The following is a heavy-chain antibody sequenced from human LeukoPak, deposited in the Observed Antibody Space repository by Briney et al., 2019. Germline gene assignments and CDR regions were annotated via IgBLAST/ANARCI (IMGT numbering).Heavy chain of an antibody. CDR3: ARTNYCGSTSCRYFDY. D-gene: IGHD2-2*01. V-gene: IGHV4-59*01. J-gene: IGHJ4*02. CDR1: GGSISSYY. CDR2: IYYSGST. Sequence: PSETLSLTCTVSGGSISSYYWSWLRQPPGKGLEWLGYIYYSGSTNYNPSLKSRVTISVDTSKNQFSLKLSSVTAADTAVYYCARTNYCGSTSCRYFDYWGQGTLVTVSS.